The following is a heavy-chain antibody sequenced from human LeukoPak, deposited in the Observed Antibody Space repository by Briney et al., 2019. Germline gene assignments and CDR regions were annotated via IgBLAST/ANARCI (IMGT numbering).Heavy chain of an antibody. V-gene: IGHV4-59*01. CDR3: ARRMPAGTVDY. Sequence: PSETLSLTCTVPGGSISSYYWSWIRQPPGKGLEWIGYIYYSGSTNYNPSLKSRVSISVDTSKNQFSLKLGSVTAADTAVYYCARRMPAGTVDYWGQGTLVTVSS. CDR2: IYYSGST. D-gene: IGHD6-19*01. CDR1: GGSISSYY. J-gene: IGHJ4*02.